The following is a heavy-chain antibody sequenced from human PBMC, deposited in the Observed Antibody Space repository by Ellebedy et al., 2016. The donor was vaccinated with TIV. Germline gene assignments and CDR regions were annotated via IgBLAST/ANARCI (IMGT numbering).Heavy chain of an antibody. CDR1: GFTFSSYV. V-gene: IGHV3-23*01. CDR3: ARSYTSGRGGFDY. J-gene: IGHJ4*02. CDR2: ISGSGGST. Sequence: GGSLRLSCAASGFTFSSYVMHWVRQAPGKGLEWVSAISGSGGSTYYADSVKGRFTISRDNSRNTVYLDMSSLRVEDTALYYCARSYTSGRGGFDYWGQGTLVTVSS. D-gene: IGHD6-19*01.